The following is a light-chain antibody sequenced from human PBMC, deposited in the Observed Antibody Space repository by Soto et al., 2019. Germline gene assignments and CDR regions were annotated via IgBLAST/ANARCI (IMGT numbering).Light chain of an antibody. Sequence: EIVLTQSPGTMSLSPGERATLSCRASQSVSSSHLAWYQQKPGQAPRLLFYGASSRATGIPDRFSGSGSGTDFTLTISRLEPEDFAIYLCQQYDISPLTFGGGTKVEIK. V-gene: IGKV3-20*01. J-gene: IGKJ4*01. CDR2: GAS. CDR1: QSVSSSH. CDR3: QQYDISPLT.